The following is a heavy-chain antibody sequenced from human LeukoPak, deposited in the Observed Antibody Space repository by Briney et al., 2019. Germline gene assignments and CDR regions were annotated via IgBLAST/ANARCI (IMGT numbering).Heavy chain of an antibody. J-gene: IGHJ4*02. Sequence: PSETLSLTCAVYGGSFSGYYWSWIRQPPGKGLERIGEINHSGSTNYNPSLKSRVTISVDTSKNQFSLKLSSVTAADTAVYYCARYSSSWDYFDYWGQGTPVTVSS. CDR1: GGSFSGYY. CDR2: INHSGST. D-gene: IGHD6-13*01. CDR3: ARYSSSWDYFDY. V-gene: IGHV4-34*01.